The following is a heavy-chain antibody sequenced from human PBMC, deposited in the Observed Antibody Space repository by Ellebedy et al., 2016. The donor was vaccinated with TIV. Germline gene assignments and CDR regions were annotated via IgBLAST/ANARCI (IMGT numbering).Heavy chain of an antibody. Sequence: GGSLRLSXTVSGFTFADYYMTWIRQAPGKGLEWVSHISSSANVTYYADSVKGRFTISRDNAKNSVYLQMNSLRAEDTAVYYCAVEKGDFWGQGTLVTVSA. CDR1: GFTFADYY. D-gene: IGHD1-1*01. CDR3: AVEKGDF. V-gene: IGHV3-11*01. J-gene: IGHJ4*02. CDR2: ISSSANVT.